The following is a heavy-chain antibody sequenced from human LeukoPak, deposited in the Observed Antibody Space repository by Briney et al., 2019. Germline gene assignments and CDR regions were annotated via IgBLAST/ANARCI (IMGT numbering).Heavy chain of an antibody. D-gene: IGHD3-10*01. CDR3: ARVTIIRGAKFFDP. V-gene: IGHV3-11*01. Sequence: GGSLRLSCAASGFTFSDYYMSWIRQAPGKGLEWVSYISSSGSSRYYADSVQGRFTISRDNARNSLYLQMNSLRAEDTAVLYCARVTIIRGAKFFDPWGQGTLVTVSS. CDR2: ISSSGSSR. CDR1: GFTFSDYY. J-gene: IGHJ5*02.